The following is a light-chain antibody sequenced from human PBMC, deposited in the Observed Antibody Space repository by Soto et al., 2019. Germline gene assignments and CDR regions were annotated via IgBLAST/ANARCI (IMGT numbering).Light chain of an antibody. CDR3: QVWDSSLGV. Sequence: SYELTQPLSVSVALGQTARITCEGKNIGSKNVHWYQQKPGQAPVLVIYSDSDRPSGIPERISSSNSGNTATLTISRAQAGDEADYYCQVWDSSLGVFGTGTKLTVL. CDR2: SDS. CDR1: NIGSKN. J-gene: IGLJ1*01. V-gene: IGLV3-9*01.